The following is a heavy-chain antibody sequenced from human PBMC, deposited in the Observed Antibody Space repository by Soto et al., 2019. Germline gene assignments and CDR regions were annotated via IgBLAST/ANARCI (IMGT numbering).Heavy chain of an antibody. CDR3: ASFLPGYYYYGMDV. V-gene: IGHV1-69*12. J-gene: IGHJ6*02. Sequence: QVQLVQSGAEVKKPGSSVKVSCKASGGTFSSYAISWVRQAPGQGLEWMGGIIPIFGTANYAQKFQGRVTITADESTSTAYMELSSPRSEDTAVYYCASFLPGYYYYGMDVWGQGTTVTVSS. CDR1: GGTFSSYA. CDR2: IIPIFGTA.